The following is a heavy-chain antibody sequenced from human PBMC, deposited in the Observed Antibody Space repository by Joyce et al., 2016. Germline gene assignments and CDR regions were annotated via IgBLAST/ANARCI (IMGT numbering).Heavy chain of an antibody. Sequence: QLLESGGGLVQPGGSLRLSCVASGFTFRTYAMGWVRRALGKGLEWFSAISGSGSRTYYTDSVKGRFTVSRDNSNNTLFLQMNSLRAEDTAVYYCAKDPFDSGSYSDDAFDLWGLGTLVTVSS. CDR2: ISGSGSRT. D-gene: IGHD1-26*01. CDR3: AKDPFDSGSYSDDAFDL. J-gene: IGHJ3*01. CDR1: GFTFRTYA. V-gene: IGHV3-23*01.